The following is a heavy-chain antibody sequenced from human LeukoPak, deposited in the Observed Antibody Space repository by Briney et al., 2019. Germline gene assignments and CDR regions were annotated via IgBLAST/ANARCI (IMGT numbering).Heavy chain of an antibody. J-gene: IGHJ4*02. CDR2: ISGSGTTT. CDR3: ARTVRELLTFDY. D-gene: IGHD1-26*01. Sequence: GGSLRLSCAASGYTFTDYAMSWVRQAPGKGLEWVSAISGSGTTTYYADSVKGRSTISRDNSKNTLYLQMNRLRVEDTAVYYCARTVRELLTFDYWGQGTLVTVSS. CDR1: GYTFTDYA. V-gene: IGHV3-23*01.